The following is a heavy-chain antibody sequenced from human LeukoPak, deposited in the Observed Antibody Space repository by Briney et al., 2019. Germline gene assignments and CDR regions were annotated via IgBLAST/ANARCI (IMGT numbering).Heavy chain of an antibody. CDR2: ISYDGSNK. CDR1: GFTFSSYA. J-gene: IGHJ4*02. Sequence: PGGSLRLPCAASGFTFSSYAMHWVRQAPGKGLEWVAVISYDGSNKYYADSVKGRFTISRGNSKNTLYLQMNSLRAEDTAVYYCARDLSMAGVGYSHIDYWGQGTLVTVSS. D-gene: IGHD5-24*01. CDR3: ARDLSMAGVGYSHIDY. V-gene: IGHV3-30-3*01.